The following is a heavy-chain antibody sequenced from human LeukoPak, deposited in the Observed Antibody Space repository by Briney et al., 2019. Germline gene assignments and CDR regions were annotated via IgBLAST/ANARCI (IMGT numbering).Heavy chain of an antibody. J-gene: IGHJ5*02. CDR1: GGSISSSSYY. Sequence: SETLSLTCTVSGGSISSSSYYWGWIRQPPGKGLEWIGRIYTSGSTNYNPSLKSRVTMSVDTSKNQFSLKLSSVTAADTAVYYCARESCSGGSCYWNWFDPWGQGTLVTVSS. D-gene: IGHD2-15*01. CDR2: IYTSGST. CDR3: ARESCSGGSCYWNWFDP. V-gene: IGHV4-39*07.